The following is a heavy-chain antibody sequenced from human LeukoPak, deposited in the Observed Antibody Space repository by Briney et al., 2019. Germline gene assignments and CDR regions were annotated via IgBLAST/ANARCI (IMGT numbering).Heavy chain of an antibody. V-gene: IGHV3-72*01. CDR3: ARSSWGAFDI. CDR1: GFTFSDHY. J-gene: IGHJ3*02. D-gene: IGHD6-6*01. CDR2: TRNKANSYTT. Sequence: GGSLRLSCAASGFTFSDHYMDWVRQAPGKGLEWVGRTRNKANSYTTEYAASVKGRFTISRDDSKNSLYLQMNSLKTEDTAMYYCARSSWGAFDIWGQGTMVTVSS.